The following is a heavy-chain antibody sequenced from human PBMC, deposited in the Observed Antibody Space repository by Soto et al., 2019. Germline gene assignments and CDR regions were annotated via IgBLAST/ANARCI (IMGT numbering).Heavy chain of an antibody. D-gene: IGHD4-17*01. CDR1: GGSISSGGYY. CDR2: IYYSGST. V-gene: IGHV4-31*03. CDR3: ARGWDYGGNLSFQH. J-gene: IGHJ1*01. Sequence: PSETLSLTCTVSGGSISSGGYYWSWIRQHPGKGLEWIGYIYYSGSTYYNPSLKSRVTISVDTSKNQFSLKLSSVTAADTAVYYCARGWDYGGNLSFQHWGQGTLVTVSS.